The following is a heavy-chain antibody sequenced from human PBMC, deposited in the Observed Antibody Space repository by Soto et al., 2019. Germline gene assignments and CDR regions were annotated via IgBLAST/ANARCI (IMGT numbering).Heavy chain of an antibody. Sequence: QGQLVQSGAEVKKPGASVKVSCKASGYTFANYDINWVRQASGQGLEWMGWMKPYSGNTGYAQKFQGRVTMTRDTSINTAYMELSDLTSDDTAVYFCARADNGLYKGSPEGIWGQGTTVTVSS. J-gene: IGHJ6*02. V-gene: IGHV1-8*01. D-gene: IGHD5-12*01. CDR1: GYTFANYD. CDR2: MKPYSGNT. CDR3: ARADNGLYKGSPEGI.